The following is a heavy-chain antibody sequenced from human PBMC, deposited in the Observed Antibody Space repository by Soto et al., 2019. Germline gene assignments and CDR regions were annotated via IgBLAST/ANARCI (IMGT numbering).Heavy chain of an antibody. V-gene: IGHV3-21*01. CDR1: GFTFSSYS. CDR3: ARDSLNTISAPTFDY. J-gene: IGHJ4*02. D-gene: IGHD1-26*01. Sequence: GGSLRLSCAASGFTFSSYSMNWVRQAPGKGLEWVSSISSSSSYIYYADSVKGRFTISRDNAKNSLYLQMNSLRAEDTAVYYCARDSLNTISAPTFDYWGQGTLVTVSS. CDR2: ISSSSSYI.